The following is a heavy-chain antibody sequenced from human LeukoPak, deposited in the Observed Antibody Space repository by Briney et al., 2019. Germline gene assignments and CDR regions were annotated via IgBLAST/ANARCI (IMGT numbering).Heavy chain of an antibody. J-gene: IGHJ3*02. Sequence: PGGSLRLSCAASGFTFSSYGMHWVRQAPGKGLEWVAVISYDGSNKYYADSVKGRFTISRDNSKNTLYLQMNSLRAEDTAVYYCANNHWGHAFDIWGQGTMVTVSS. V-gene: IGHV3-30*18. CDR3: ANNHWGHAFDI. CDR2: ISYDGSNK. D-gene: IGHD3-16*01. CDR1: GFTFSSYG.